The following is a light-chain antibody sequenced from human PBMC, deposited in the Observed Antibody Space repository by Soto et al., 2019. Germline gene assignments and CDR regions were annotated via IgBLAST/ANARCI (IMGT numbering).Light chain of an antibody. CDR3: SSYTSSNTQV. CDR2: EVS. V-gene: IGLV2-14*01. Sequence: QSVLTQPASVSGSPGQSITISCTGTSSDVGGYNYVSWYQQHPGKAPKLMIYEVSNRPSGVSNRFSASKSANTASLTISGLQAEDEAEYYCSSYTSSNTQVFGTGTKVTV. J-gene: IGLJ1*01. CDR1: SSDVGGYNY.